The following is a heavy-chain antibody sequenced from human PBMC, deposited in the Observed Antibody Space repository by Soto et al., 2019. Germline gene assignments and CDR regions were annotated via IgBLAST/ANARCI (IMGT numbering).Heavy chain of an antibody. Sequence: SETLSLTCAVYGGSFSGYYWPWIRQPPGTGLEWIGEINHSGSTNYNPSLKSRVTISVDTSKNQFSLKLTSVTAADTAVYYCAMVDLYVTPTPQDVWGQGTTVTVSS. J-gene: IGHJ6*02. CDR1: GGSFSGYY. CDR3: AMVDLYVTPTPQDV. D-gene: IGHD3-16*01. CDR2: INHSGST. V-gene: IGHV4-34*01.